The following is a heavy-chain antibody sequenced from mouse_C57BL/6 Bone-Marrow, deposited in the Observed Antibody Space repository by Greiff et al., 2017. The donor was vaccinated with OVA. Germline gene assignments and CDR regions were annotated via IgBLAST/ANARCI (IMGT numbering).Heavy chain of an antibody. D-gene: IGHD1-1*01. V-gene: IGHV1-50*01. Sequence: VQLQQPGAELVKPGASVKLSCKASGYTFTSYWMQWVKQRPGQGLEWIGEIDPSDSYTNYNQKFKGKATLTVDTSSSTAYMQLSSLTSEDSAVYYCARSGITTVVADAMDYWGQGTSVTVSS. CDR1: GYTFTSYW. CDR2: IDPSDSYT. CDR3: ARSGITTVVADAMDY. J-gene: IGHJ4*01.